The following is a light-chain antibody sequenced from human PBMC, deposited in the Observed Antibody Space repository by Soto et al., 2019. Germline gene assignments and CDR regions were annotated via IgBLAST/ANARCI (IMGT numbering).Light chain of an antibody. CDR2: DAS. CDR3: QQRSNWLTWT. J-gene: IGKJ1*01. V-gene: IGKV3-11*01. CDR1: QSVSYY. Sequence: EIVLTQSPGTLSLSPGERATLSCRASQSVSYYLAWYQQKPGQAPRLLIYDASNRATGIPARFSGSGSGSDFTLTISSLEPEDFAVYYCQQRSNWLTWTFGQGTKVEIK.